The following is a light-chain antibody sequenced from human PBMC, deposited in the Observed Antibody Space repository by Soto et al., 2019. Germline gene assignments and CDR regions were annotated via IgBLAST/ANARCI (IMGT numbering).Light chain of an antibody. J-gene: IGLJ2*01. Sequence: SYELTQPPSVSVSPGQTASITCSGDKLGDKYACWYQQKPGQSPVLVIYQDSKRPSGIPERFSGSNSGNTATLTISGTQAMDEADYYCQAWDSSTRVVFGGGTKVPS. V-gene: IGLV3-1*01. CDR2: QDS. CDR1: KLGDKY. CDR3: QAWDSSTRVV.